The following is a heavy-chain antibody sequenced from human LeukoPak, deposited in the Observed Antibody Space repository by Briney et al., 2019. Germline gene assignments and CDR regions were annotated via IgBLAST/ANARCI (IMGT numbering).Heavy chain of an antibody. D-gene: IGHD2-2*01. CDR2: IYYSGST. J-gene: IGHJ4*02. V-gene: IGHV4-30-4*01. Sequence: SQTLSLTCTVSGGSISSGDYYWSWNRQPPGKGLEWFGYIYYSGSTYYNPSLKSRVTISVDTSKNQFSLKLSSVTAADTAVYYCARVSSELAAMPSYYFDYWGQGTLVTVSS. CDR3: ARVSSELAAMPSYYFDY. CDR1: GGSISSGDYY.